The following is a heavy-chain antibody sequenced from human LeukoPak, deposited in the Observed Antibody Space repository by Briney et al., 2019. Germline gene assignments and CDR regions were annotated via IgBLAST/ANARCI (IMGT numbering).Heavy chain of an antibody. CDR3: ARGYSSGDHYYYYGMDV. CDR1: GGSISSSGYY. J-gene: IGHJ6*02. Sequence: SETLSLTCTVSGGSISSSGYYWSWIRQPPGKGLEWIGYIYYSGSTNYNPSLKSRVTISVDTSKNQFSLKLSSVTAADTAVYYCARGYSSGDHYYYYGMDVWGQGTTVTVSS. D-gene: IGHD6-19*01. CDR2: IYYSGST. V-gene: IGHV4-61*08.